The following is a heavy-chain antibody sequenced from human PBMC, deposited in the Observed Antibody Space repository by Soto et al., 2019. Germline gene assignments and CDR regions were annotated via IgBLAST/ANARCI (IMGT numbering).Heavy chain of an antibody. D-gene: IGHD2-8*02. V-gene: IGHV4-39*07. CDR2: IYYSGST. J-gene: IGHJ4*02. CDR3: ARDKITGLFDY. CDR1: GGSISSSSYY. Sequence: SETLSLTCTVSGGSISSSSYYWGWIRQPPGKGLEWIGSIYYSGSTYYNPSLKSRVTISVDTSKNQFSLKLTSVTAADTAVYYCARDKITGLFDYWGQGTLVTV.